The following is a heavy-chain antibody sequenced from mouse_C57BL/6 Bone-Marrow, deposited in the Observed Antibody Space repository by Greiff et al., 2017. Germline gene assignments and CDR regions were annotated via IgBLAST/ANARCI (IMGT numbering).Heavy chain of an antibody. CDR2: INPSTGGT. Sequence: VQLQQSGPELVKPGASVKISCKASGYSFTGYYMNWVKQSPEKSLEWIGEINPSTGGTTYNQKFKAKATLTVDKSSSTAYMQLKSLTSEDSAVYYRARIRGYYFDYWGQGTTLTVSS. J-gene: IGHJ2*01. CDR3: ARIRGYYFDY. CDR1: GYSFTGYY. V-gene: IGHV1-42*01.